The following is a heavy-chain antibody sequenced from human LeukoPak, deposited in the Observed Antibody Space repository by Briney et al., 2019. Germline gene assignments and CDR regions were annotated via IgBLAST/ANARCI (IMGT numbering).Heavy chain of an antibody. V-gene: IGHV4-61*08. Sequence: SETLSLTCTVSGGSVSNGDYYWSWLRRPPGKALEWIGYIYYTGSAYYNPSLGGRVTLSVDTSKNQFSVKLSSVTAADTAVYYCARSRNYYGSGDYWGQGTLVTVSS. CDR3: ARSRNYYGSGDY. CDR2: IYYTGSA. J-gene: IGHJ4*02. CDR1: GGSVSNGDYY. D-gene: IGHD3-10*01.